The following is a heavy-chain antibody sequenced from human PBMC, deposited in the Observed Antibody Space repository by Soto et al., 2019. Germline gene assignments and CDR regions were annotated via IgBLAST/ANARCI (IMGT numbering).Heavy chain of an antibody. Sequence: SETLSLTCTVSGGSFSSYYSSWIRQPPGKGLEWIGYIYYSGSTNYNPSLKSRVTISVDTSKNQFSLKLSSVTAADTVVYYCARYYGGYSDYWGQGTLVTVSS. V-gene: IGHV4-59*08. CDR1: GGSFSSYY. CDR2: IYYSGST. CDR3: ARYYGGYSDY. J-gene: IGHJ4*02. D-gene: IGHD3-10*01.